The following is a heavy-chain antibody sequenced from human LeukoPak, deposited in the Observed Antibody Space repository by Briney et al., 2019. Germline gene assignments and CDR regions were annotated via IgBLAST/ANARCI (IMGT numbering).Heavy chain of an antibody. J-gene: IGHJ6*03. CDR2: VIPIFGTA. Sequence: ASVKVSCKASGGTFSSYAIGWVRQAPGQGLEWMGGVIPIFGTANYAQKFQGRVTITTDESTSTAYMELSSLRSEDTAVYYCARCVVNYYYMDVWGKGTTVTVSS. V-gene: IGHV1-69*05. CDR1: GGTFSSYA. CDR3: ARCVVNYYYMDV. D-gene: IGHD2-21*01.